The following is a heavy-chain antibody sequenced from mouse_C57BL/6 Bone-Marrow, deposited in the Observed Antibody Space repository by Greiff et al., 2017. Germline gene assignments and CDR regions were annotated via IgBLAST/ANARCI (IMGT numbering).Heavy chain of an antibody. J-gene: IGHJ3*01. D-gene: IGHD4-1*01. Sequence: VQLKESGPGLVKPSPSLSLTCSVTGYSITSGYYWNWIRQFPGNKLEWMGYISYDGSNNYNPSLKNRISITRDTSKNQFFLKLNSVTTEDTATYYCTRELGWFAYWGQGTLVTVSA. CDR3: TRELGWFAY. CDR1: GYSITSGYY. CDR2: ISYDGSN. V-gene: IGHV3-6*01.